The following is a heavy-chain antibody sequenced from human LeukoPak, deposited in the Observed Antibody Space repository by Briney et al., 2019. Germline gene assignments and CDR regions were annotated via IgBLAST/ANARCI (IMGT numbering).Heavy chain of an antibody. CDR1: GYTFTGYY. D-gene: IGHD2-2*02. V-gene: IGHV1-2*02. CDR3: ARGGGVSAAGKVPAAIPKSFDP. J-gene: IGHJ5*02. CDR2: INPNSGGT. Sequence: ASVKVSCKASGYTFTGYYMHWVRQAPGQGLEWMGWINPNSGGTNYAQKFQGRVTMTRDTSISPAYMELSRLRSDDTAVYYCARGGGVSAAGKVPAAIPKSFDPWGQGTLVTVSS.